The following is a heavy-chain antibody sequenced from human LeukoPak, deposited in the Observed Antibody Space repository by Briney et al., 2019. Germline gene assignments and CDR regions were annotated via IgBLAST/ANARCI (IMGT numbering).Heavy chain of an antibody. CDR2: ISYDGSNK. Sequence: GGSLRLSCAASGFTFSSYGMPWVSQAPGKGLEWVAVISYDGSNKYYADSVKGRFTISRDNSKNTLYLQMNSLRAEDTAVYYCAKDLIGRDFLTPGGYWGQGTLVTVSS. D-gene: IGHD3-9*01. V-gene: IGHV3-30*18. CDR1: GFTFSSYG. J-gene: IGHJ4*02. CDR3: AKDLIGRDFLTPGGY.